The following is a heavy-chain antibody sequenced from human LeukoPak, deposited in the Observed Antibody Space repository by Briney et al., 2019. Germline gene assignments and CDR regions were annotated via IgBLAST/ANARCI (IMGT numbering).Heavy chain of an antibody. J-gene: IGHJ4*02. Sequence: PSETLSLTCTVSGGSISTYYWNWIRQPPGKGLEWIGYIYSSGITNYNPSLKSRVTISVNTSKNQFSLILSSVTAADTAVYYCARDISGSYPGPFDYCGQGTLVTVSS. CDR1: GGSISTYY. V-gene: IGHV4-59*01. D-gene: IGHD1-26*01. CDR2: IYSSGIT. CDR3: ARDISGSYPGPFDY.